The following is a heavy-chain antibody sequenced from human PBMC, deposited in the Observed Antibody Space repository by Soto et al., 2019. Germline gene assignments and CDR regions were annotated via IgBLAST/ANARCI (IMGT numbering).Heavy chain of an antibody. CDR2: IHAGNGYT. D-gene: IGHD5-12*01. CDR3: ARVQYSGNDLKLAFDL. J-gene: IGHJ3*01. CDR1: GYTFTLYT. V-gene: IGHV1-3*01. Sequence: QVQLVQSGAQVKKPGASVKVSCKASGYTFTLYTIHWVRQAPGQRLEWMGWIHAGNGYTKYSQNFQGRVTITRDTSASTVYMEMSSVTSEDTGVFYCARVQYSGNDLKLAFDLWGKWTTVTVSS.